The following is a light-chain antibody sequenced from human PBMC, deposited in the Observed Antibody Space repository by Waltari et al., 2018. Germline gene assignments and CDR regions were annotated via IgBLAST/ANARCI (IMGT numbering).Light chain of an antibody. CDR1: QLIKTW. Sequence: DIQMTQSPSTLSASVGDRVTITCRSSQLIKTWFAWYQQKPGKAPKVLIYQASTLETGVPSRFSGSGSGTEFTLTISSLQPDDFATYYCQQYISYSRTFGQGTKVEIK. J-gene: IGKJ1*01. CDR3: QQYISYSRT. V-gene: IGKV1-5*03. CDR2: QAS.